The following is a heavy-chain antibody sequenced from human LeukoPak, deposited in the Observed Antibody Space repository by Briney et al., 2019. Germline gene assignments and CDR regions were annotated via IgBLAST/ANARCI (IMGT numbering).Heavy chain of an antibody. Sequence: ASVKVSCKASGGTFSSYAISWVRQAPGQGLEWMGRIIPILGIANYAQKFQGRVTITADKSTSTAYMELSSLRSEDTAVYYCAGVFEGGSGSYYPDYWGQGTLVTVSS. J-gene: IGHJ4*02. CDR1: GGTFSSYA. V-gene: IGHV1-69*04. D-gene: IGHD3-10*01. CDR2: IIPILGIA. CDR3: AGVFEGGSGSYYPDY.